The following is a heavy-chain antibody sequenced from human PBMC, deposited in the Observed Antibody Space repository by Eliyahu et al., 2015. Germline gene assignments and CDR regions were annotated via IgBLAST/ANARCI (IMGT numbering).Heavy chain of an antibody. V-gene: IGHV4-59*01. D-gene: IGHD3-10*01. Sequence: QVQLQESGPGLVKPSETLSLTCTVSGGSISSYYWSWIRQPPGKGLEWIGYIYYSGSTNYNPSLKSRVTISVDTSKNQFSLKLSSVTAADTAVYYCASSYYYGSGSYYSFDYWGQGTLVTVSS. CDR1: GGSISSYY. J-gene: IGHJ4*02. CDR3: ASSYYYGSGSYYSFDY. CDR2: IYYSGST.